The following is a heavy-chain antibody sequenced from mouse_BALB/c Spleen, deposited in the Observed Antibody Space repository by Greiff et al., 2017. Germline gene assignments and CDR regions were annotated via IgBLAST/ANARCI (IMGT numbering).Heavy chain of an antibody. CDR1: GYTFSSYW. J-gene: IGHJ4*01. CDR3: ARKRGNSYAMDY. CDR2: ILPGSGST. Sequence: QVQLKESGAELMKPGASVKISCKATGYTFSSYWIEWVKQRPGHGLEWIGEILPGSGSTNYNEKFKGKATFTADTSSNTAYMQLSSLTSEDSAVYYCARKRGNSYAMDYWGKEPQSPSPQ. V-gene: IGHV1-9*01. D-gene: IGHD2-1*01.